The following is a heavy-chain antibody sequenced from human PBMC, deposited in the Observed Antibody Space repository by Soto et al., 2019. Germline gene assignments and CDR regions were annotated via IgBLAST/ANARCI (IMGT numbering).Heavy chain of an antibody. CDR2: MNPNSGNT. Sequence: ASVKVSCTASGYTFTSYDINWVRQATGQGLEWMGWMNPNSGNTGYAQKFQGRVTMTRNTSISTAYMELSSLRSEDTAVYYCARLYDFWSGKPSYGMDVWGQGTTVTVSS. CDR1: GYTFTSYD. V-gene: IGHV1-8*01. J-gene: IGHJ6*02. CDR3: ARLYDFWSGKPSYGMDV. D-gene: IGHD3-3*01.